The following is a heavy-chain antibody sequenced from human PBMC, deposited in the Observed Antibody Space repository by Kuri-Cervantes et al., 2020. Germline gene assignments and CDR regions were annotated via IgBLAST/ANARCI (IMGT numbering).Heavy chain of an antibody. CDR1: GFTFSSYA. J-gene: IGHJ5*02. Sequence: GGSLRLSCVASGFTFSSYAMGWVRQAPGKGLEWVSVINGRGLITYYADSVKGRLTISRDNSKNTLYLQMNSLRAGDTAVYYCVKGVNDYSDYQKWFDPWGQGTLVTVSS. V-gene: IGHV3-23*01. CDR3: VKGVNDYSDYQKWFDP. CDR2: INGRGLIT. D-gene: IGHD4-17*01.